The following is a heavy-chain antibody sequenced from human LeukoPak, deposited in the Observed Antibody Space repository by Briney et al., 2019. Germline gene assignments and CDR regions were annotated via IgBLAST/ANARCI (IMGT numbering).Heavy chain of an antibody. V-gene: IGHV4-34*01. CDR1: GGSFSGYY. CDR2: IKHSGST. D-gene: IGHD5/OR15-5a*01. CDR3: ATLVSTRYYFDY. Sequence: SETLSLTCAVYGGSFSGYYWSWIRQPPGKGLEWIGEIKHSGSTNYNPSLKSRVTISIDTSKNQFSLRLTSVTAADTAVYFCATLVSTRYYFDYWGQGTLVTVSS. J-gene: IGHJ4*02.